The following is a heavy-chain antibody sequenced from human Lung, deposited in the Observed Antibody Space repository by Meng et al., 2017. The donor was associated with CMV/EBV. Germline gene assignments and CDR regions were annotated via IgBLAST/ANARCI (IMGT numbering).Heavy chain of an antibody. CDR2: IIPIFGTA. CDR3: ASVRSSDYGDFCAHFDY. J-gene: IGHJ4*02. Sequence: GTFSNSAIRWLRPAPGQVLEWVGVIIPIFGTADYARRFQGRVTIPTDESTSPACMSLGSLRSEDTAVYFCASVRSSDYGDFCAHFDYWGQGTLVTVSS. CDR1: GTFSNSA. D-gene: IGHD4-17*01. V-gene: IGHV1-69*05.